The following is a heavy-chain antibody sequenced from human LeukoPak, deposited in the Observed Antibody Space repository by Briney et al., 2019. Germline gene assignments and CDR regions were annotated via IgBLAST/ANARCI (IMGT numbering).Heavy chain of an antibody. CDR1: GYTFTGYY. CDR3: ASGRGAVAAHFPRTSPDFDY. D-gene: IGHD6-19*01. V-gene: IGHV1-2*02. J-gene: IGHJ4*02. CDR2: INPNSGGT. Sequence: GASVKVSCKASGYTFTGYYMHWVRQAPGQGLEWMGWINPNSGGTNYAQKFQGRVTMTRDTSISTAYMELSRLRSDDTAVYYCASGRGAVAAHFPRTSPDFDYWGQGTLVTVSS.